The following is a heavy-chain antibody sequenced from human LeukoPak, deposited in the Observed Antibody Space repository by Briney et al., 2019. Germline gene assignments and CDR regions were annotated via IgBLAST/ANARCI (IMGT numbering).Heavy chain of an antibody. J-gene: IGHJ2*01. CDR3: ARDAAPGYFDL. CDR2: ITSDGSAT. Sequence: GGSLRLSCAVSGFTFSTYWMHWVRQGPGKGLAWVSRITSDGSATGYADSVKGRFTISRDNAKNTLYLHMDSLRAEDTAVYYCARDAAPGYFDLWGRGTLVTVSS. D-gene: IGHD2-15*01. CDR1: GFTFSTYW. V-gene: IGHV3-74*01.